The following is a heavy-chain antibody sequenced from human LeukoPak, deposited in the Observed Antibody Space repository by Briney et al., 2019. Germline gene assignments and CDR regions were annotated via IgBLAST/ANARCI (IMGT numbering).Heavy chain of an antibody. D-gene: IGHD6-19*01. V-gene: IGHV3-30*18. CDR1: GFTFSSYG. CDR2: ISYDGSNK. CDR3: AKDQIGIAVAGYYYYYGMGV. Sequence: GGSLRLSCAASGFTFSSYGMHWVRQAPGKGLEWVAVISYDGSNKYYADSVKGRFTISRDNSKNTLYLQMNSLRAEDTAVYYCAKDQIGIAVAGYYYYYGMGVWGQGTTVTVSS. J-gene: IGHJ6*02.